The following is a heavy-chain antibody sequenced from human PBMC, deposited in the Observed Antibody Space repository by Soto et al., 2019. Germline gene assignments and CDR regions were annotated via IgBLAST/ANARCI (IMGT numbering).Heavy chain of an antibody. CDR1: GYTFTGYD. V-gene: IGHV1-8*01. Sequence: VKVSCKASGYTFTGYDINSVRQATGQGLEWMGWMNPNSGNTGYAQKFQGRCTMTRNTSISTAYMELNSLRAEDTAVYYCARDRIPYCSGGSCYQGPWFDPWGQGILVTVSS. CDR3: ARDRIPYCSGGSCYQGPWFDP. J-gene: IGHJ5*02. D-gene: IGHD2-15*01. CDR2: MNPNSGNT.